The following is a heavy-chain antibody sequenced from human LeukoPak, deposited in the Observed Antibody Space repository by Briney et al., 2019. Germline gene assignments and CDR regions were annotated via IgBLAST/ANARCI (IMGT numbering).Heavy chain of an antibody. CDR3: ARGTGYSAEYFQH. D-gene: IGHD2-21*01. V-gene: IGHV3-11*04. Sequence: GGSLRLSCAASGFTFSDDCMSWIRQTPGKGLEWISYISSSGRTIFYADSVKGRFTISRDNAKNSLYLQMNSLRAEDTAVYYCARGTGYSAEYFQHWGQGTLVTVSS. CDR2: ISSSGRTI. J-gene: IGHJ1*01. CDR1: GFTFSDDC.